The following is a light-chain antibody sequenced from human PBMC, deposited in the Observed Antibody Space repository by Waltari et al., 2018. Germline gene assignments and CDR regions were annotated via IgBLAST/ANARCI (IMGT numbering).Light chain of an antibody. CDR3: QNHERLPAK. V-gene: IGKV3-20*01. CDR2: APS. Sequence: ELVLTESPGTLSLSRGERAPLSCRAIQSVSKYLAWYQQRPGKTPRLLIYAPSTSATGLPDRFSGSGFGTDFSLPISRLEPEDCAVYYCQNHERLPAKFGQGTKVEIK. CDR1: QSVSKY. J-gene: IGKJ1*01.